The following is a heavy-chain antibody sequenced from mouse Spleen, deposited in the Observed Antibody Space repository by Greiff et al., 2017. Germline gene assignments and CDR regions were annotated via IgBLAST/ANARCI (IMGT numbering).Heavy chain of an antibody. J-gene: IGHJ1*01. V-gene: IGHV3-1*01. Sequence: EVQLQQSGPGMVKPSQSLSLTCTVTGYSITSGYDWHWIRHFPGNKLEWMGYISYSGSTNYNPSLKSRISITHDTSKNHFFLKLNSVTTEDTATYYCARENYDYHDGGYFDVWGAGTTVTVSS. D-gene: IGHD2-4*01. CDR2: ISYSGST. CDR3: ARENYDYHDGGYFDV. CDR1: GYSITSGYD.